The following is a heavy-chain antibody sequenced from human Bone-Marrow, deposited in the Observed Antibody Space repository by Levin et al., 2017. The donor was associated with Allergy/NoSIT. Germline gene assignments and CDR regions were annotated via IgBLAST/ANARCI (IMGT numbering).Heavy chain of an antibody. V-gene: IGHV3-23*01. D-gene: IGHD6-13*01. CDR1: GFTFSSYA. Sequence: GGSLRLSCAASGFTFSSYAMSWVRQAPGKGLEWVSAISGSGGSTYYADSVKGRFTISRDNSKNTLYLQMNSLRAEDTAVYYCAKIDYSSSWPYYYYYGMDVWGQGTTVTVSS. CDR3: AKIDYSSSWPYYYYYGMDV. J-gene: IGHJ6*02. CDR2: ISGSGGST.